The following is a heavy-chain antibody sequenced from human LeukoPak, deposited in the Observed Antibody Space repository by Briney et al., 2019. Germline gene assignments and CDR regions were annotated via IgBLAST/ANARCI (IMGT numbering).Heavy chain of an antibody. CDR2: IYHSGST. J-gene: IGHJ4*02. Sequence: ASETLSLTCAVSGYSISSGYYWGWIRQPPGKGLEWIGCIYHSGSTYYNPSLKSRVTISVDTSKNQFSLKLSSVTAADTAVYYCARHPTKYGGNDYWGQGTLVTVSS. CDR1: GYSISSGYY. CDR3: ARHPTKYGGNDY. D-gene: IGHD4-23*01. V-gene: IGHV4-38-2*01.